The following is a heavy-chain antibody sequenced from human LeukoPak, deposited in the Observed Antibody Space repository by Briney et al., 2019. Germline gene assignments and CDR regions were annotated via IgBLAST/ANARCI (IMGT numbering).Heavy chain of an antibody. CDR1: GFTVSSNY. Sequence: GGSLRLSCAASGFTVSSNYMSWVRQAPGKGLEWVSVIYSGGSTYYADSVKGRFTISRDNSKNTLYLQMNSLRAEDTAVYHCAREVESCIDYWGQGTLVTVSS. CDR3: AREVESCIDY. J-gene: IGHJ4*02. V-gene: IGHV3-66*01. D-gene: IGHD2-15*01. CDR2: IYSGGST.